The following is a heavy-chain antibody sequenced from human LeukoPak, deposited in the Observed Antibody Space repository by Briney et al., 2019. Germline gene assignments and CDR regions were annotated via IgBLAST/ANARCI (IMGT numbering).Heavy chain of an antibody. V-gene: IGHV4-59*01. J-gene: IGHJ6*02. Sequence: PSETLSLTCTVSGGSISSYYWSWIRQPPGKGLEWIGYIYYSGSTNYNPSLKSRVTISVDTSKNQFSLKLSSVTAADTAVYYCARAIKTRAYYYYGMDVWGQGTTVTVSS. CDR2: IYYSGST. CDR1: GGSISSYY. CDR3: ARAIKTRAYYYYGMDV.